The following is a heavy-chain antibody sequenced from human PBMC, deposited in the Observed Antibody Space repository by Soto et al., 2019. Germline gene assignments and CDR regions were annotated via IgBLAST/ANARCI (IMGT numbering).Heavy chain of an antibody. D-gene: IGHD3-10*02. V-gene: IGHV4-34*01. CDR2: IDHSGTT. CDR1: GESFSCYY. J-gene: IGHJ5*02. CDR3: ARESVPGYIHHKRFDP. Sequence: PSETLSLTCAVYGESFSCYYWSWIRQPPGKGLEWIGEIDHSGTTHYNPSLKNRVTILLDTSKKHFSLKLTSVTAADTAAYFCARESVPGYIHHKRFDPWGQGTLVTVSS.